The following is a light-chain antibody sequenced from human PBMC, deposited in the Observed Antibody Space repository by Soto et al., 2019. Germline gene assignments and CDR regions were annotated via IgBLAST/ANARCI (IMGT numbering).Light chain of an antibody. CDR1: QSISCW. J-gene: IGKJ1*01. V-gene: IGKV1-5*01. Sequence: LMTPSPATISATEGRTGPITCRASQSISCWLAWYQQKPGKAPKFLIYDVSTLESGVPSRFSGSGSGTEFTLTISGLQPDDFATYYCQQYNSYSGTFGQGTKVDI. CDR3: QQYNSYSGT. CDR2: DVS.